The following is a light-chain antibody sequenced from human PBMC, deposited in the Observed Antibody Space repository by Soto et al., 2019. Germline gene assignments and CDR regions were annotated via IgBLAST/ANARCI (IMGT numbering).Light chain of an antibody. V-gene: IGKV3-20*01. CDR3: QQYGSLPYS. J-gene: IGKJ5*01. CDR2: GTF. Sequence: EIVLTQSPGTLSLSPGKRATLSCRASQSLSTSDLVWYHHKSGQPPRLVIHGTFSTASGIPASFSDSGSGTDFTLTISRLEPEDSAVYYCQQYGSLPYSFGRGTRLEIQ. CDR1: QSLSTSD.